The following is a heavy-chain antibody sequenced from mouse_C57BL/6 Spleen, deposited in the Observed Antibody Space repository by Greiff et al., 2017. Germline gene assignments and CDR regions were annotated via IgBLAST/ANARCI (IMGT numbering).Heavy chain of an antibody. Sequence: EVMLVESGGGLVQPGGSMKLSCVASGFTFSNYWMNWVRQSPEKGLEWVAQIRLKSDNYATHYAESVKGRFTISRADSKSSVYLQINNLRAEVTGIYYCTEIGRPYAMDYWGQGTSVTVSS. CDR3: TEIGRPYAMDY. J-gene: IGHJ4*01. V-gene: IGHV6-3*01. D-gene: IGHD2-14*01. CDR2: IRLKSDNYAT. CDR1: GFTFSNYW.